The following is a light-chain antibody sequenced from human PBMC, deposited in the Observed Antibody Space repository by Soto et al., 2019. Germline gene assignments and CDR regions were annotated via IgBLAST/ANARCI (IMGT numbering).Light chain of an antibody. CDR1: QSINSE. J-gene: IGKJ2*01. CDR2: GAS. Sequence: EIVMTQSPATLSLSPGERAALSCRASQSINSELAWYQQKPCQPPRLLIYGASTRATGVPASFTGSESGSEFTLTISGLQSEDFAVYYCQQGHNWPLTFGQGTRLEI. V-gene: IGKV3-15*01. CDR3: QQGHNWPLT.